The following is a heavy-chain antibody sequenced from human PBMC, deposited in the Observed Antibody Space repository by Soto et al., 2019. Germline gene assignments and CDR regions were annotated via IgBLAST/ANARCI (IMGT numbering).Heavy chain of an antibody. CDR1: GYTFTGYY. CDR3: ARAVDV. Sequence: ASVKVSCKASGYTFTGYYMHWVRQAPGQGLEWMGWISAYNGNTNYARKLQGRVTMTTDTSTSTAYMELRSLRSDDTAVYYCARAVDVWGQGTTVTVSS. CDR2: ISAYNGNT. V-gene: IGHV1-18*04. J-gene: IGHJ6*02.